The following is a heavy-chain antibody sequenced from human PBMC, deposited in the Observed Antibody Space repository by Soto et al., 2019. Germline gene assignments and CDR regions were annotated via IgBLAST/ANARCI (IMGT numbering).Heavy chain of an antibody. CDR1: GFTVSDNY. V-gene: IGHV3-53*02. J-gene: IGHJ2*01. D-gene: IGHD2-8*01. Sequence: EVQLVETGGGLIQPGGSVRLSCAASGFTVSDNYMSWVRQAPGKGLEWVSVIYRGGSTYYEDSVKGRLTIARDNSKNTRSLPMNRLRVEDTAVYFCERGASNQGCYFDLWGRGTLVTVSA. CDR2: IYRGGST. CDR3: ERGASNQGCYFDL.